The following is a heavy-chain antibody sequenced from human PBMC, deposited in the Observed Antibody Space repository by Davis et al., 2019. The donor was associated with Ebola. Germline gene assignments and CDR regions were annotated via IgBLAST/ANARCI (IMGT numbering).Heavy chain of an antibody. CDR2: IKQDGSEK. CDR1: GFTFSSYW. J-gene: IGHJ5*02. V-gene: IGHV3-7*03. D-gene: IGHD3-22*01. Sequence: GESLKISCAASGFTFSSYWMSWVRQAPGKGLEWVANIKQDGSEKYYVDSVKGRFTISRDNAKNSLYLQMNSLRAEDTAVYYCAKPSRITMIVGGWFDPWGQGTLVTVSS. CDR3: AKPSRITMIVGGWFDP.